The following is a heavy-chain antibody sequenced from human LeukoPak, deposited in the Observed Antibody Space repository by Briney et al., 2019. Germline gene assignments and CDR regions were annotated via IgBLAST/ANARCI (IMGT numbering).Heavy chain of an antibody. CDR3: ARVWRGSYTKGGFDY. J-gene: IGHJ4*02. V-gene: IGHV1-46*01. D-gene: IGHD1-26*01. Sequence: ASMKVSCKASGYTFTSYYMHWVRQAPGQGLEWMGIINPSGGSTSYAQKFQGRVTMTRDTSTSTVYMELSSLRSEDTAVYYCARVWRGSYTKGGFDYWGQGTLVTVSS. CDR2: INPSGGST. CDR1: GYTFTSYY.